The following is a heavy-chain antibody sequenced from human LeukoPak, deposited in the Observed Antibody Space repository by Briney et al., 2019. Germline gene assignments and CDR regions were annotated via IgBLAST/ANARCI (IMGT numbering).Heavy chain of an antibody. CDR3: ARDPSGYFNY. J-gene: IGHJ4*02. V-gene: IGHV4-61*01. CDR1: GGFVSSGSYY. D-gene: IGHD3-22*01. CDR2: IYDSGST. Sequence: SETLSLTRTVSGGFVSSGSYYWSWIRQPPGKGLEWIGYIYDSGSTNYNPSLKSRVTISVDTSKNQFSLKLSSVTAADTAVYYCARDPSGYFNYWGQGTLVTVSS.